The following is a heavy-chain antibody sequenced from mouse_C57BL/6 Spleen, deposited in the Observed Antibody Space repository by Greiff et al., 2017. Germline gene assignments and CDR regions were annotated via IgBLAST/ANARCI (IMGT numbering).Heavy chain of an antibody. D-gene: IGHD2-2*01. CDR2: IYPGDGNT. J-gene: IGHJ2*01. V-gene: IGHV1-82*01. CDR1: GYAFSSSW. CDR3: ARLGCLRRRPFFDY. Sequence: QVQLQQSVPELVKPGASVKISCKASGYAFSSSWMNWVKQRPGKGLEWIGRIYPGDGNTTYTGKFKGKATRTADKSSSTAYMQLSSLTSEDSAVYSCARLGCLRRRPFFDYWGQGTTLTVSS.